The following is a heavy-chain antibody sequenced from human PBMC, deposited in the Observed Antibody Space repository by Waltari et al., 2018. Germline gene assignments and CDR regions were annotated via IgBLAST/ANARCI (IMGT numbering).Heavy chain of an antibody. V-gene: IGHV1-8*01. CDR2: MSPATGDT. Sequence: QVQLLQSGTEVRKPGASVKVSYKTSGYTFTRYDINWVRQAAGQGLEWLGWMSPATGDTGYAQKFQGRINMTRNTSINTAYLELSSLTSEDTAIYYCARDIMAPWGQGTRVSVSS. CDR3: ARDIMAP. J-gene: IGHJ5*02. CDR1: GYTFTRYD. D-gene: IGHD3-16*01.